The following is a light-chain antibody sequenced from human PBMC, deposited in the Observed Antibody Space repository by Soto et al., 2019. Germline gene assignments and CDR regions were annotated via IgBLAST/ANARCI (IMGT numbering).Light chain of an antibody. CDR1: QNVLYRSSNKSY. CDR2: WAS. CDR3: QQSYSTPFT. V-gene: IGKV4-1*01. Sequence: DIVMTQSPDFLAVSLGERATITCKSSQNVLYRSSNKSYLAWYQQRPGQPPRLLLYWASTRESGVPDRFIGSGSETDFTLTISSLQPEDFATYYCQQSYSTPFTFGPGTKVDIK. J-gene: IGKJ3*01.